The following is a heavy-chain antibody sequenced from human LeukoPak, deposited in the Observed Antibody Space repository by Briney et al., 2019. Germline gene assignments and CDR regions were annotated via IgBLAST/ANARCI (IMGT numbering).Heavy chain of an antibody. J-gene: IGHJ1*01. CDR2: ISSSSSTI. CDR3: AREPYSGSYLEYFQH. V-gene: IGHV3-48*01. CDR1: GFTFSSYG. D-gene: IGHD1-26*01. Sequence: QPGGSLRLSCAASGFTFSSYGMHWVRQAPGKGLEWVSYISSSSSTIYYADSVKGRFTISRDNAKNSLYLQMNSLRAEDTAVYYCAREPYSGSYLEYFQHWGQGTLVTVSS.